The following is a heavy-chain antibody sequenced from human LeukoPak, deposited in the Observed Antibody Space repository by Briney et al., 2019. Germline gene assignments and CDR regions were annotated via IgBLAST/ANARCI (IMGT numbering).Heavy chain of an antibody. J-gene: IGHJ4*02. Sequence: ASVKVSCKASGYTFTGYYMHWVRQAPGQGLEWVGWINPNSGGTNYAQKFQGRVTMTRDTSISTAYMELNRLRSDDTAVYYCASTSPGAGTTPLDYWGQGTLVTVSS. D-gene: IGHD1-14*01. CDR3: ASTSPGAGTTPLDY. V-gene: IGHV1-2*02. CDR1: GYTFTGYY. CDR2: INPNSGGT.